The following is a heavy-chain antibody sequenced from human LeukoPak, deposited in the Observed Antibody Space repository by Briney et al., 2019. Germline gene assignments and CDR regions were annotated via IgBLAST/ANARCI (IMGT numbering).Heavy chain of an antibody. CDR1: GYTFTSYA. Sequence: ASVKVSCKASGYTFTSYAMHWVRQAPGQRLEWMGWINAGNGNTKYSQKFQGRVTITRDTSASTAYMELSSLRSEDTAVYYCARGPDPVTMIVVVMAFDIWGQGTMVTVSS. CDR3: ARGPDPVTMIVVVMAFDI. V-gene: IGHV1-3*01. J-gene: IGHJ3*02. D-gene: IGHD3-22*01. CDR2: INAGNGNT.